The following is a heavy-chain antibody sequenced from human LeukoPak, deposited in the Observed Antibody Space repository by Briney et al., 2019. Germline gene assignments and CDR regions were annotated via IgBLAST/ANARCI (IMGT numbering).Heavy chain of an antibody. CDR3: AREKYYYDSSGYPTLDY. CDR2: IIPIFGTA. V-gene: IGHV1-69*05. CDR1: GGTFSSYA. Sequence: ASVKVSCKASGGTFSSYAISWVRQAPGQGLEWMGRIIPIFGTANYAQKFQGRVTITTDESTSTAYMELSSLRSEDTAVYYCAREKYYYDSSGYPTLDYWGQGTLVTVSS. D-gene: IGHD3-22*01. J-gene: IGHJ4*02.